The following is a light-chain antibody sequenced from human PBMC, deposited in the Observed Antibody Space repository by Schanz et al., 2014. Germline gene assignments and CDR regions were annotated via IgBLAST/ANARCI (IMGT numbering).Light chain of an antibody. CDR3: QQYGSSPAT. Sequence: EIVLTQSPATLSLSPGERATLSCRASQSVSSHLASYQQKPGQAPRLLIYDASNRATGIPARFSGSGSGTYFTLTISRLEPEDFAVYYCQQYGSSPATFGQGTKLEIK. CDR2: DAS. J-gene: IGKJ2*01. CDR1: QSVSSH. V-gene: IGKV3-11*01.